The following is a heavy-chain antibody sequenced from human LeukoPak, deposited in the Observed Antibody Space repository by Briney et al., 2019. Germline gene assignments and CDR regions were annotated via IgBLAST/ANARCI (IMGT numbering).Heavy chain of an antibody. CDR3: ARLLDYGGNSVAFDI. CDR1: GGAISSYY. J-gene: IGHJ3*02. D-gene: IGHD4-23*01. CDR2: IYYSGST. V-gene: IGHV4-39*01. Sequence: SETLSLTCTVSGGAISSYYWGWIRQPPGKGLEWIGNIYYSGSTYYNPSLKSRVTISVDTSKNQFSLKLSSATAADAAVYYCARLLDYGGNSVAFDIWGQGTMVTVSS.